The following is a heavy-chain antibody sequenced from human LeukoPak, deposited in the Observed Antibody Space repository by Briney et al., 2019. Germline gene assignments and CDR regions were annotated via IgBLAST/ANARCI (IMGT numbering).Heavy chain of an antibody. CDR2: IYSDDST. V-gene: IGHV3-53*01. Sequence: GGSLRLSCAASGFTASSSYMSWVRQAPGQGLEWVSVIYSDDSTYYADSVKGRFTISRDNSKNTMYLQMNSVRAEDTAVYYCARGRIAVAADAFDIWGQGTMVTVSS. CDR3: ARGRIAVAADAFDI. CDR1: GFTASSSY. D-gene: IGHD6-19*01. J-gene: IGHJ3*02.